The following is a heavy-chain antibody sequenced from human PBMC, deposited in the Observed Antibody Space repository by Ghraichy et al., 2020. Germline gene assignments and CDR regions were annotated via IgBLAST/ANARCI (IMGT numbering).Heavy chain of an antibody. CDR2: IYYSGST. J-gene: IGHJ4*02. D-gene: IGHD3-16*02. Sequence: SETLSLTCTVSGGSISSSSYYWGWIRQPPGKGLEWIGSIYYSGSTYYNPSLKSRVTISVDTSKNQFSLKLSSVTAADTAVYYCARRPTDYVWGSYRSTYYFDYWGQGTLVTVSS. V-gene: IGHV4-39*01. CDR1: GGSISSSSYY. CDR3: ARRPTDYVWGSYRSTYYFDY.